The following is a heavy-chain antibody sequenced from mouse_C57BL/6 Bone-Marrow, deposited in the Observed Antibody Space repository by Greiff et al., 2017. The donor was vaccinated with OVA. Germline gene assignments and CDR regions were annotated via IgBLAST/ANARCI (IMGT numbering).Heavy chain of an antibody. CDR2: IYPGSGST. V-gene: IGHV1-55*01. D-gene: IGHD4-1*01. CDR1: GYTFTSYW. Sequence: VKLQESGAELVKPGASVKMSCKASGYTFTSYWITWVKQRPGQGLEWIGDIYPGSGSTNYNEKFKSKATLTVDTSSSTAYMQLSSLTSEDSAVYYCARAWDDAMDYWGQGTSVTVSS. J-gene: IGHJ4*01. CDR3: ARAWDDAMDY.